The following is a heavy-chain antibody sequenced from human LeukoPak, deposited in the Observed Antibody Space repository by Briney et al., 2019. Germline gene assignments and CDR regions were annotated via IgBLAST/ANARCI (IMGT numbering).Heavy chain of an antibody. CDR3: ARFGSGWHYFDY. V-gene: IGHV4-34*01. D-gene: IGHD6-19*01. CDR1: GGSFSGYY. Sequence: AETLSLTCAVYGGSFSGYYWSWIRQPPGKGLEWIGEINHSGSTNYNPSLKSRVTISVDTSKNQFSLKLSSVTAADTAVYYCARFGSGWHYFDYWGQGTLVTVSS. J-gene: IGHJ4*02. CDR2: INHSGST.